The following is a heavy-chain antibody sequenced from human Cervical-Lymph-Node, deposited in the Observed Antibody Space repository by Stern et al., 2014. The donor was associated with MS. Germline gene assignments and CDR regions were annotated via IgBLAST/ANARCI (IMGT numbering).Heavy chain of an antibody. CDR2: INPNSGGT. V-gene: IGHV1-2*06. CDR1: GYTFTAYY. Sequence: VQLEESGAEVKKPGASVKVSCKASGYTFTAYYIHWVRQAPGQGLEWMGRINPNSGGTNFAQKFQGRVTMPRDTSINTAFMELSSLRSDDTAVYYCARSLMTTMTTRFAFDVWGQGTMVTVSS. CDR3: ARSLMTTMTTRFAFDV. J-gene: IGHJ3*01. D-gene: IGHD4-11*01.